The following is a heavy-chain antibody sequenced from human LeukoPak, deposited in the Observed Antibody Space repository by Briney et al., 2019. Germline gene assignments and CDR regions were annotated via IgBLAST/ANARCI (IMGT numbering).Heavy chain of an antibody. CDR3: ARAGVDFDSQLYGMDV. CDR1: GGSFSGYY. J-gene: IGHJ6*02. V-gene: IGHV4-34*01. D-gene: IGHD3-9*01. CDR2: INHSGST. Sequence: SETLSLTCAVYGGSFSGYYWSWIRQPPGKGLEWIGEINHSGSTNYNPSLKSRVTISVDTSKNQFSLKLSSVTAADTAVYYCARAGVDFDSQLYGMDVWGQGTTVTVSS.